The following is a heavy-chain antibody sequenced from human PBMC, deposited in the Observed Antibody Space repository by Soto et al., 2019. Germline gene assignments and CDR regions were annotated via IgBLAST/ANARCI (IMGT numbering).Heavy chain of an antibody. CDR2: IDPSGNGT. V-gene: IGHV1-46*01. J-gene: IGHJ4*02. Sequence: ASVKVSCKTSGHTLINYYMHWVRQAPGQGLDWLGKIDPSGNGTSYAERFQGRITLTSDTSTKTVYVELSSLRSEDTAIYYCAINYYDSSGYLYRGQGTLVTVSS. CDR1: GHTLINYY. CDR3: AINYYDSSGYLY. D-gene: IGHD3-22*01.